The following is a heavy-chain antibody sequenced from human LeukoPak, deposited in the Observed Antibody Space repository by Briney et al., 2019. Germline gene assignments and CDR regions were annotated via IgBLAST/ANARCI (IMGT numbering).Heavy chain of an antibody. CDR1: GGSISSYY. V-gene: IGHV4-59*01. D-gene: IGHD6-6*01. CDR2: IFYSGNT. J-gene: IGHJ5*02. CDR3: ARVVTDYSSSSSWFDP. Sequence: PSETLSLTCSVSGGSISSYYWTWIRQPPGKGLEWIGYIFYSGNTNYNPSLKSRLTMSVDTPKNQFSLKLNSVTAADTAVYYCARVVTDYSSSSSWFDPWGRGILVTVSS.